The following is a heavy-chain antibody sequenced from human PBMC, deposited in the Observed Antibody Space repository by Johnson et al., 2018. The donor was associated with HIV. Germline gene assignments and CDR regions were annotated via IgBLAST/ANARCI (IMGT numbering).Heavy chain of an antibody. J-gene: IGHJ3*02. CDR1: GFTFSSYG. Sequence: QMLLVESGGGVVQPGGSLRLSCAASGFTFSSYGMHWVRQAPGKGLEWVAFIRYDGSNKYYADSVKGRFTISRDNSKNTLYLQMNSLRAEDTAVYYCAKDREPIVVVVAAIDAFDIWGQGTMVTVSS. CDR3: AKDREPIVVVVAAIDAFDI. V-gene: IGHV3-30*02. D-gene: IGHD2-15*01. CDR2: IRYDGSNK.